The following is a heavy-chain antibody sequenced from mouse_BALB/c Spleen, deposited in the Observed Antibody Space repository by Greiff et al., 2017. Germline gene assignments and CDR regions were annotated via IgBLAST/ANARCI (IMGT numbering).Heavy chain of an antibody. CDR2: INSNGGST. CDR3: ARETPYSNYFDY. CDR1: GFTFSSYG. J-gene: IGHJ2*01. V-gene: IGHV5-6-3*01. Sequence: EVQGVESGGGLVQPGGSLKLSCAASGFTFSSYGMSWVRQTPDKRLELVATINSNGGSTYYPDSVKGRFTISRDNAKNTLYLQMSSLKSEDTAMYYCARETPYSNYFDYWGQGTTLTVSS. D-gene: IGHD1-1*01.